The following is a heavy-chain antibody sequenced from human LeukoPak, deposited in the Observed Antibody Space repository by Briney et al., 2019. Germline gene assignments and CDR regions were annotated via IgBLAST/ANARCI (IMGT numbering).Heavy chain of an antibody. Sequence: GGSLRLSCSASGFTFSSYAMSWVRPAPGKGLEWVSSVNDGGDNTYYADYLRGRFTVSRDNSRNTLWLQMNSLRTEDTAIYYCAKARGTTGWLPYFDYWGQGALVTVSS. J-gene: IGHJ4*02. CDR1: GFTFSSYA. CDR2: VNDGGDNT. CDR3: AKARGTTGWLPYFDY. D-gene: IGHD6-19*01. V-gene: IGHV3-23*01.